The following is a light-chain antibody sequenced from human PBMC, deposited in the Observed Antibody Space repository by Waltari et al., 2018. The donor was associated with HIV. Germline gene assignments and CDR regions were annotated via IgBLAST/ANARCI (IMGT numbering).Light chain of an antibody. CDR2: GNK. CDR1: SSNIGADYD. V-gene: IGLV1-40*01. CDR3: QSYDRSLSASVV. J-gene: IGLJ2*01. Sequence: QSVLTQPPSVSGAPGPRVTISCTWGSSNIGADYDVHWYQQIPGTAPKLLISGNKNRPSGVPDRFSASKSGASASLAITGLQAEDEADYFCQSYDRSLSASVVFGGGTKLTVL.